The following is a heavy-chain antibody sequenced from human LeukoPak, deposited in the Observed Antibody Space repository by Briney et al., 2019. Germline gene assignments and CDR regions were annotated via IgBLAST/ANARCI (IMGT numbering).Heavy chain of an antibody. CDR1: GFTFSSYS. Sequence: PGGSLRLSCAASGFTFSSYSMNWVRQAPGKGLEWVANINQDGSDDSYVDPVKGRFTISRDNAKNSLYLQMNSLKAEDTAVYYCARYKHCGGDCYPLDYWGQGSLVTVSS. D-gene: IGHD2-21*02. CDR2: INQDGSDD. V-gene: IGHV3-7*01. CDR3: ARYKHCGGDCYPLDY. J-gene: IGHJ4*02.